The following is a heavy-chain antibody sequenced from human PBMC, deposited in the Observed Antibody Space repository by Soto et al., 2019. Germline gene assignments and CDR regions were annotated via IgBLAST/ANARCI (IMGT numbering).Heavy chain of an antibody. D-gene: IGHD6-6*01. J-gene: IGHJ4*02. CDR3: ARWEYVSSSYFLDY. CDR1: GFTFSGFW. Sequence: GGSLRLSCAASGFTFSGFWMTWVRQAPGKGLEWVASVKQDGSMTYYMDSVKGRFTISRDNAKNSLFLQMASLRAEDTAVYYCARWEYVSSSYFLDYWGQGSLVTVSS. CDR2: VKQDGSMT. V-gene: IGHV3-7*03.